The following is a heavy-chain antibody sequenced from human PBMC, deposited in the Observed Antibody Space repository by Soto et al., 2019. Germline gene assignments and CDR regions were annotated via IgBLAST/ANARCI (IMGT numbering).Heavy chain of an antibody. J-gene: IGHJ5*02. Sequence: GGSLRLSCAASGFTFSSYSMNWVRQAPWKGLEWVSYISSSSSTIYYADSVKGRFTISRDNAKNSLYLQMNSLRDEDTAVYYCASDGQRYSARWYSSSSGWFDPWGQGTLVTVSS. V-gene: IGHV3-48*02. CDR2: ISSSSSTI. D-gene: IGHD6-6*01. CDR3: ASDGQRYSARWYSSSSGWFDP. CDR1: GFTFSSYS.